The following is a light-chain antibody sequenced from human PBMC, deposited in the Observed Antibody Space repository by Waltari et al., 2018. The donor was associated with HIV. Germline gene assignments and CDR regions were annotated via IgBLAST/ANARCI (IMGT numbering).Light chain of an antibody. J-gene: IGKJ1*01. V-gene: IGKV3-15*01. CDR3: QQYKNWAPGRT. CDR2: GAS. Sequence: EIVMTQSPATLSVSPGERATLSCSASQSVNSNLAWYQQKPGQAPRLLIYGASTRATGIPARFSGSGSGTEFTLTISSLQSEDFAVYYCQQYKNWAPGRTFGQGTKVEIK. CDR1: QSVNSN.